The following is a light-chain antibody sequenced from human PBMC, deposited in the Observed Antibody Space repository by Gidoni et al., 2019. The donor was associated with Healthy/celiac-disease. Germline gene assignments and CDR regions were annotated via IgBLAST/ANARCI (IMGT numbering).Light chain of an antibody. CDR1: QSISSY. CDR2: AAS. CDR3: QQNCSTPPT. Sequence: DIHMTQSPSSLSASVGDRVTITCRARQSISSYINWYQQKPGNAPQLMIYAASSLQSGIPSRFSGSGSGTDFTITISSLQPEDFATYYCQQNCSTPPTFGQGTKLEIK. V-gene: IGKV1-39*01. J-gene: IGKJ2*01.